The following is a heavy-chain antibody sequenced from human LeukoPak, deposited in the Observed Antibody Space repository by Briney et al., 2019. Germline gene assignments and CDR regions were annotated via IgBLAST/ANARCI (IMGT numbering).Heavy chain of an antibody. J-gene: IGHJ4*02. CDR3: ARGGTNAYSSGWSPAFDY. Sequence: ASVKVSCKASGYTFTGYYMHWVRQAPGQGLEWMGWINPNSGGTNYAQKFQGRVTMTRDTSISTAYMELSRLRSDDTAVYYCARGGTNAYSSGWSPAFDYWGQGTLVTVSS. V-gene: IGHV1-2*02. D-gene: IGHD6-19*01. CDR1: GYTFTGYY. CDR2: INPNSGGT.